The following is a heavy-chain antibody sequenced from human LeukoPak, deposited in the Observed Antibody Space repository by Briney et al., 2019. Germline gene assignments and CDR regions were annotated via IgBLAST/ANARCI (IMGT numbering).Heavy chain of an antibody. CDR2: IYYSGTT. CDR1: GDSISGYY. V-gene: IGHV4-59*01. Sequence: SETLSLTCTVSGDSISGYYWSWIRQPPGKGLEWIGSIYYSGTTNYDSSLRSRVNMSLDASKNQFSLRLSSVTAADTAVYYCARGGSYFVYWGQGTLVTVSS. D-gene: IGHD1-26*01. J-gene: IGHJ4*02. CDR3: ARGGSYFVY.